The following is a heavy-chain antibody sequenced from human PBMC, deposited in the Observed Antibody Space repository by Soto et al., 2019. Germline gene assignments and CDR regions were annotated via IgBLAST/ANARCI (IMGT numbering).Heavy chain of an antibody. J-gene: IGHJ6*02. D-gene: IGHD3-10*01. Sequence: QVQLQESGPGLVKPSETLSLTCTVSGGSITSYYWSWIRQPPGKGLEWLGYIYYTGSTNYNPSLKRRVTISLDTSKYQFSLKLSAVTAADTAVYYCARHAYGSGFYYGMNVWGQGTTVTVSS. CDR2: IYYTGST. CDR3: ARHAYGSGFYYGMNV. CDR1: GGSITSYY. V-gene: IGHV4-59*08.